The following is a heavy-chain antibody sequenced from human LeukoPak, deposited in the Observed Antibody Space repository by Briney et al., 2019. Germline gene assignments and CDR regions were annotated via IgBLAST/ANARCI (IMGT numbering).Heavy chain of an antibody. CDR3: ARDPGYYDDVPNWFDP. Sequence: ASVKVSCKASGGTFSSYAISWVRQAPGQGLEWMGRIIPILGIANYAQKFQGRVTITTDESTSTAYMELSSLRSEDTAVYYCARDPGYYDDVPNWFDPWGQGTLVTVSS. V-gene: IGHV1-69*04. J-gene: IGHJ5*02. CDR1: GGTFSSYA. CDR2: IIPILGIA. D-gene: IGHD3-22*01.